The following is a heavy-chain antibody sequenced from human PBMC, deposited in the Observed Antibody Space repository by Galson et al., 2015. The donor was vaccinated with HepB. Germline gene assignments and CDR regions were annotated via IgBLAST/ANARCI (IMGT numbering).Heavy chain of an antibody. D-gene: IGHD2-2*01. CDR1: GGSFSGYY. Sequence: ETLSLTCAVYGGSFSGYYWSWIRQPPGKGLEWIVEINHSGSTNYNPSLKSRVTISVDTSKNQFSLKMSSVTAADTAVYYCARGDIVVVPAAIPPGYYYYGMDVWGQGTTVTVSS. CDR3: ARGDIVVVPAAIPPGYYYYGMDV. V-gene: IGHV4-34*01. J-gene: IGHJ6*02. CDR2: INHSGST.